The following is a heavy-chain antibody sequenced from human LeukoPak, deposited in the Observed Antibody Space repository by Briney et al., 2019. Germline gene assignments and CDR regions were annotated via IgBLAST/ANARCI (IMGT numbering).Heavy chain of an antibody. CDR2: IYYTGAT. Sequence: SETLSLTCIVSSGSISSSSYYWGWIRQPPGKGLGWVGSIYYTGATYYNPSLECRVAISVDTSKNQFSLKLTSVTAADTAVYYCARHPWATKPGSFDIWGQGTMVTVSS. J-gene: IGHJ3*02. D-gene: IGHD5-24*01. CDR3: ARHPWATKPGSFDI. V-gene: IGHV4-39*01. CDR1: SGSISSSSYY.